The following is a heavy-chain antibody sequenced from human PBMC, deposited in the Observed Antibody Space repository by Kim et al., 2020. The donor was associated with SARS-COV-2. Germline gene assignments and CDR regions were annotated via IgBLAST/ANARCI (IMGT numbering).Heavy chain of an antibody. CDR1: GFILSSYS. V-gene: IGHV3-48*02. CDR2: ISSSSSSTI. D-gene: IGHD6-6*01. CDR3: ATEEISSFHFDH. Sequence: GGSLRLSCAGSGFILSSYSLSWVRRAPGRGLEWISYISSSSSSTISYADSVKGRFTISRDKDKNSVILQMNSLRDEDTAMYYCATEEISSFHFDHWGQGT. J-gene: IGHJ4*02.